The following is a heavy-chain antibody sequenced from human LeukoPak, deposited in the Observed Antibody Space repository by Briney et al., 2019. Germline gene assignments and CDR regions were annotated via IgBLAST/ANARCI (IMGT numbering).Heavy chain of an antibody. CDR2: INHSGST. Sequence: SETLSLTCAVYGGSFSGYYWSWIRQPPGKGLEWIGEINHSGSTNYNPSLKSRVTISVDTSKNQFSLKLSPVTAADTAVYYCARGRYYYGSGSYGYWGQGTLVTVSS. V-gene: IGHV4-34*01. CDR3: ARGRYYYGSGSYGY. J-gene: IGHJ4*02. CDR1: GGSFSGYY. D-gene: IGHD3-10*01.